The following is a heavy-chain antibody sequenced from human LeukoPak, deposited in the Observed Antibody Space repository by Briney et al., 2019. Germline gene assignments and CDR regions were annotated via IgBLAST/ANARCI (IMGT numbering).Heavy chain of an antibody. CDR1: GGSISSYY. CDR3: ARVTYYYDSSGYYTLYFDY. V-gene: IGHV4-59*01. D-gene: IGHD3-22*01. CDR2: IYYSGST. J-gene: IGHJ4*02. Sequence: SETLSLTCTVSGGSISSYYWSWIRQPPGKGLEWIGYIYYSGSTNYNPSLKSRVTISVDTSKNQFPLKLSSVTAADTAVYYCARVTYYYDSSGYYTLYFDYWGQGTLVTVSS.